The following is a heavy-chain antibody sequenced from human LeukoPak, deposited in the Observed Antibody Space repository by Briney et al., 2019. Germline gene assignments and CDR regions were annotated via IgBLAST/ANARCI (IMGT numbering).Heavy chain of an antibody. J-gene: IGHJ6*02. V-gene: IGHV3-9*01. CDR2: ISWSSDNI. CDR3: ARGTPSSSGWLYYGMDV. CDR1: GFTFDDYA. D-gene: IGHD6-19*01. Sequence: GGSLRLSCAASGFTFDDYAMHWVRQAPGKALEWVSGISWSSDNIDYADSVKGRFTISRDNAKNSLYLQMNSLRAEDTAVYYCARGTPSSSGWLYYGMDVWGQGTTVTVSS.